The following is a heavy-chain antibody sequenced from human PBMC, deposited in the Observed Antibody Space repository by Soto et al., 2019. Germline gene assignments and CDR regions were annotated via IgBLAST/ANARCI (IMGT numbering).Heavy chain of an antibody. CDR1: GFTFSAHY. J-gene: IGHJ4*02. D-gene: IGHD1-26*01. CDR3: ARVSLVGPSGGRYFDY. V-gene: IGHV3-72*01. Sequence: EVQLVESGGGLVQPGGSLRLSCAASGFTFSAHYMDWVRQAPGKGLEWVGRIKNKANSYTTEYAASVEGRFTISREDSQNSLYLQMNSVKTEDTAVYYCARVSLVGPSGGRYFDYWGQGSQVALSS. CDR2: IKNKANSYTT.